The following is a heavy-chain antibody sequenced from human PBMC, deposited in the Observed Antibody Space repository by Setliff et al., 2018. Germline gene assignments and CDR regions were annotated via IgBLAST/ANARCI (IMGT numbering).Heavy chain of an antibody. V-gene: IGHV4-61*10. Sequence: SETLSLTCSVSGASITSGGFYWTWIRQPAGKGLEWIGHISPSGGTTYNPSVKSRVTISLDTSKNQFSLKVSSVTAADTAIYYCALSSSWFKDFQHWGQGTLVTVSS. J-gene: IGHJ1*01. CDR3: ALSSSWFKDFQH. CDR2: ISPSGGT. CDR1: GASITSGGFY. D-gene: IGHD6-13*01.